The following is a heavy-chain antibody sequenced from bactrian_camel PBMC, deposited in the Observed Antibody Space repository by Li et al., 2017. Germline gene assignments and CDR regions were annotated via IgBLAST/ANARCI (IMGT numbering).Heavy chain of an antibody. V-gene: IGHV3S31*01. D-gene: IGHD3*01. CDR2: IYNARGST. J-gene: IGHJ4*01. CDR3: AAQGGYGRCTVPCRPMSITT. Sequence: VQLVESGGGSVQDGGSLTLSCVASGSTESSYSKNYCMGWFRQAPGKEREGVAGIYNARGSTYYAGSVKGRFTISSDNAKNTLYLNMNSLKPEDTAMYYCAAQGGYGRCTVPCRPMSITTGARGPRSPSP. CDR1: GSTESSYSKNYC.